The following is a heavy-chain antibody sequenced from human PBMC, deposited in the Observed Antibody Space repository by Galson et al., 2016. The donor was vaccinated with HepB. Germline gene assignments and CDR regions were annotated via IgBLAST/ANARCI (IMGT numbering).Heavy chain of an antibody. CDR2: ISGNSGNT. V-gene: IGHV3-23*01. J-gene: IGHJ4*02. CDR3: AKRSLAGAADY. D-gene: IGHD6-19*01. CDR1: GFTFSSYA. Sequence: SLRLSCAASGFTFSSYAMTWVRQAPGKGLQWVSVISGNSGNTNYADPVRGRFTISRDNSRNTLYLQMNSLTFEDTAVYYCAKRSLAGAADYWGQGTLVTVSS.